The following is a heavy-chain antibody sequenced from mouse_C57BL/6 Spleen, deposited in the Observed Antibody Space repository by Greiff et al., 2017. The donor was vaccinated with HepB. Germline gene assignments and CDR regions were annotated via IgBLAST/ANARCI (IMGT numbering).Heavy chain of an antibody. V-gene: IGHV1-50*01. D-gene: IGHD1-2*01. CDR3: ARRDGPDWFAY. CDR2: IDPSDSYT. Sequence: QVQLKESGAELVKPGASVKLSCKASGYTFTSYWMQWVKQRPGQGLEWIGEIDPSDSYTNYNQKFKGKATLTVDTSSSTAYMQLSSLTSEDSAVYYCARRDGPDWFAYWGQGTLVTVSA. CDR1: GYTFTSYW. J-gene: IGHJ3*01.